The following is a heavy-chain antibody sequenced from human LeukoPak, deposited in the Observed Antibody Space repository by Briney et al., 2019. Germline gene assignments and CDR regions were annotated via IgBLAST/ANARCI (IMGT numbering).Heavy chain of an antibody. D-gene: IGHD2-15*01. J-gene: IGHJ6*02. CDR1: GFTFDDYA. CDR2: ISWNSGSI. Sequence: GRSLRLSCAASGFTFDDYAMHWVRQAPGKGLEWVSGISWNSGSIGYADSVKGRFTISRDNAKNSLYLQMNSLRAEDTAVYYCARENVGRVVAANYGMDVWGQGTTVTVSS. V-gene: IGHV3-9*01. CDR3: ARENVGRVVAANYGMDV.